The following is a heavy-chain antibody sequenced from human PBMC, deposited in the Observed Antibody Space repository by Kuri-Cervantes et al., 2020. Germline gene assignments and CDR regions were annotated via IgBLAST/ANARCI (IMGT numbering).Heavy chain of an antibody. V-gene: IGHV1-69*06. J-gene: IGHJ6*03. CDR1: GGTFSSYA. CDR3: ARSHSGYGSPPYYYYYYMDV. CDR2: IIPIFGTA. D-gene: IGHD5-12*01. Sequence: SVKVSCKASGGTFSSYAISWVRQAPGQGLEWMGGIIPIFGTANYAQKFQGRVTITADKSTSTAYMELSSLRSEDTAVYYCARSHSGYGSPPYYYYYYMDVWGKGTTVTVSS.